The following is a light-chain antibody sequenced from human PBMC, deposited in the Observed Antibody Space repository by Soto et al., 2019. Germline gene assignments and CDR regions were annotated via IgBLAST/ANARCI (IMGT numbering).Light chain of an antibody. CDR2: EAT. J-gene: IGLJ3*02. CDR3: CAYAGSGTVV. Sequence: QSALTQPASVSGSPEQSITISCTGTSNDVGRCNLVSWYQQHPGKAPQVMIYEATKRPSGVSNRFSGSKSGNTASLTISGLQAEDEADYYCCAYAGSGTVVFGGGTQLTVL. CDR1: SNDVGRCNL. V-gene: IGLV2-23*01.